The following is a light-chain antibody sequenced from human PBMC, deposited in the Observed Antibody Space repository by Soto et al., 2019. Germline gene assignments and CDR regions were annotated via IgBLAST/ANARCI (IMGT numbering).Light chain of an antibody. V-gene: IGKV1-39*01. J-gene: IGKJ5*01. CDR2: AAS. CDR3: QQSYSTSIT. Sequence: DIQMTQSPSSLSASVGDRVTITCRASQSISSYLNWYQQKPGKAPKLLIYAASSLQSEVPSRFIGSGFGTDFTLTISSLQPEDFATYYCQQSYSTSITFGQGTRLEIK. CDR1: QSISSY.